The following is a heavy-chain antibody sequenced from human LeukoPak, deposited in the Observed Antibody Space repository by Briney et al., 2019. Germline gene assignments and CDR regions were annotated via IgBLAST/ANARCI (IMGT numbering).Heavy chain of an antibody. Sequence: SETLSLTCTVSGGSISSYYWSWIRQPPGKGLEWIGYIYYSGSTNYNPSLKSRVTISVDTSKNQLSLKLSSVTAADTAVYYCARGVLIPAAHFDYWGQGTLVTVSS. D-gene: IGHD6-25*01. CDR2: IYYSGST. CDR3: ARGVLIPAAHFDY. CDR1: GGSISSYY. V-gene: IGHV4-59*08. J-gene: IGHJ4*02.